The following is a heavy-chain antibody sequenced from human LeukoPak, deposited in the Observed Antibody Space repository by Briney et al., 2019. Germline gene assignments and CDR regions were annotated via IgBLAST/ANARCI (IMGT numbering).Heavy chain of an antibody. J-gene: IGHJ4*02. D-gene: IGHD3-22*01. CDR1: GFTVSGNY. CDR2: IYSGGNT. CDR3: ARTTYYYGSSGQED. V-gene: IGHV3-66*01. Sequence: GGSLRLSCAVSGFTVSGNYMNWVRQAPGKGLEWVSVIYSGGNTYYADSVKGRFTISRDNSKNTLYLQMNSLRAEDTAVYYCARTTYYYGSSGQEDWGQGTLVTVSS.